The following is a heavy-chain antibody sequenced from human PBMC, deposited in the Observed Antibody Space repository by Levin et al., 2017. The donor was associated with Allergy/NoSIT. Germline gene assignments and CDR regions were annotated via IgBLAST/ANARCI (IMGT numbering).Heavy chain of an antibody. Sequence: SVKVSCKASGGTFSSYAISWVRQAPGQGLEWMGGIIPIFGTANYAQKFQGRVTITADKSTSTAYMELSSLRSEDTAVYYCARGGGDYGDDQGLYYYYGMDGWGQGTTVTVSS. CDR3: ARGGGDYGDDQGLYYYYGMDG. J-gene: IGHJ6*02. CDR1: GGTFSSYA. V-gene: IGHV1-69*06. D-gene: IGHD4-17*01. CDR2: IIPIFGTA.